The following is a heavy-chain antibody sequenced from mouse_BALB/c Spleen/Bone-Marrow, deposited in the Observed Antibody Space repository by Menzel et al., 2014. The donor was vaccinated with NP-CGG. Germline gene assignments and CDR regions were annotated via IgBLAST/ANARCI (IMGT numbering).Heavy chain of an antibody. D-gene: IGHD2-4*01. CDR2: IDTSDTYS. CDR3: ARRGMIKEAWFAY. J-gene: IGHJ3*01. CDR1: GYTFTDYW. V-gene: IGHV1-69*01. Sequence: QVQLQQSGAEPVMPGASVKMSCKASGYTFTDYWMHWVKQRPGQGLEWIGSIDTSDTYSSYNQKFKGKATLTVDESSNTAYMQLSSLTSEDSAVYYGARRGMIKEAWFAYWGQGTLVTVSA.